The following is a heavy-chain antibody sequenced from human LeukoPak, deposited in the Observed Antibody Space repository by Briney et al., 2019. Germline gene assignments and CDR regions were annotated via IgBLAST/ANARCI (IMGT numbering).Heavy chain of an antibody. Sequence: ASVKVSCKASGYTFTSYGISWVRQAPGQGLEWMGWISAYNGNTNYAQKLQGRVTMTTDTSTSTAYMELRRLRSDDTAVYYCARVLQSPYYYYYMDVWGKGTTVTVSS. D-gene: IGHD4-11*01. J-gene: IGHJ6*03. CDR2: ISAYNGNT. CDR3: ARVLQSPYYYYYMDV. CDR1: GYTFTSYG. V-gene: IGHV1-18*01.